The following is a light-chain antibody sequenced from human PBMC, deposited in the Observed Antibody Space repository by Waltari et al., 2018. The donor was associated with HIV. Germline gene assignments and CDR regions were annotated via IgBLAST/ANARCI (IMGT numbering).Light chain of an antibody. CDR3: SSYTSSSVV. CDR2: EVS. CDR1: SSDVGGYNY. J-gene: IGLJ2*01. Sequence: QSALTQPASVSGSPGQSITISCTGTSSDVGGYNYVSWYQQHPGKAPKLMIYEVSNRPAGVSKRCSGSKSGNTASLTISGLQAEDEAEYYCSSYTSSSVVFGGGTKLTVL. V-gene: IGLV2-14*01.